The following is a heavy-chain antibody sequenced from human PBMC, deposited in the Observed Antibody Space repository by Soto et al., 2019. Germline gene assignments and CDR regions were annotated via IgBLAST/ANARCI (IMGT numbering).Heavy chain of an antibody. V-gene: IGHV3-30*18. D-gene: IGHD3-3*01. CDR2: ILYDGSDK. Sequence: QVQLVESGGGVVQPGTSLRLSCAASGFFFNSYGMHWVRQAPGKGLEWVAIILYDGSDKYYADSVKGRFTISRDNSQNTLYRQMNSLRVEDTAVYYCAKDKVGNDSWSPMGVWGKGTRVTVSS. J-gene: IGHJ6*03. CDR3: AKDKVGNDSWSPMGV. CDR1: GFFFNSYG.